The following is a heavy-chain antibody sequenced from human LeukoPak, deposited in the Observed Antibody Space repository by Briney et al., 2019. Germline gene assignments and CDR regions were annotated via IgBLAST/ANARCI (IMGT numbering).Heavy chain of an antibody. CDR1: GGSISSYY. J-gene: IGHJ5*02. CDR2: IYTSGSA. Sequence: SETLSLTCTVSGGSISSYYWSWVRQPAGKGLEWIGRIYTSGSANYNPSLKSRVTMSVDTSKNQISLKLSSVTAADTAVYYCASEPEGPWFDPWGQGTLVTVSS. CDR3: ASEPEGPWFDP. V-gene: IGHV4-4*07.